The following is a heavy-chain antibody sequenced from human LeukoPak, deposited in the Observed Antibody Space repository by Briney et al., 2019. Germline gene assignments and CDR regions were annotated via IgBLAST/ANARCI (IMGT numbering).Heavy chain of an antibody. CDR1: DGSISSSSYY. Sequence: SETLSLNCIVSDGSISSSSYYWGWIRQPPGKGLEWIGNLFYTGETFYNPSLNSRVAISVDTSKSQFSLRLSSVTAADTAVYYCARTDSRRYSYFDYWGQGTLVTVSS. CDR3: ARTDSRRYSYFDY. CDR2: LFYTGET. D-gene: IGHD1-26*01. J-gene: IGHJ4*02. V-gene: IGHV4-39*01.